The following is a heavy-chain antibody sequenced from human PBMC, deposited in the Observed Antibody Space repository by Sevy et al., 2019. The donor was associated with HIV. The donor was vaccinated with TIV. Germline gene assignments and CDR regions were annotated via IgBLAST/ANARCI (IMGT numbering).Heavy chain of an antibody. Sequence: GGSLRLSCAASGFTFSDYYMSWIRQAPGKGLEWDSYISRSGTTINYADSVKGRFTISRDNAKNSLYLQMNSLRAEDTAVYYCARENTMIEEPGWFDPWGQGTLVTVSS. V-gene: IGHV3-11*01. D-gene: IGHD3-22*01. J-gene: IGHJ5*02. CDR2: ISRSGTTI. CDR3: ARENTMIEEPGWFDP. CDR1: GFTFSDYY.